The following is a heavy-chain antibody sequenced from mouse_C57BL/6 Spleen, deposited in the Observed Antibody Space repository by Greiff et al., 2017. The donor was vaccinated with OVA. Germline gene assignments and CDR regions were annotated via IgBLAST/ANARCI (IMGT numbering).Heavy chain of an antibody. CDR3: TRDYSNSYYFDY. V-gene: IGHV14-4*01. Sequence: EVQLQQSGAELVRPGASVKLSCTASGFNIKDDYMHWVKQRPEQGLEWIGWIDPENGDTEYASKFQGKATITADTSSNTAYLQLSSLTSEDTAVYYCTRDYSNSYYFDYWGQGTTLTVSS. CDR1: GFNIKDDY. J-gene: IGHJ2*01. D-gene: IGHD2-5*01. CDR2: IDPENGDT.